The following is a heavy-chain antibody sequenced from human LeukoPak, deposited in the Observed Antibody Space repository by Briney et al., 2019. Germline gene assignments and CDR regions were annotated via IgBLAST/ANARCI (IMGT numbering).Heavy chain of an antibody. CDR3: ARDEYSSSSYYYYGMDV. D-gene: IGHD6-6*01. Sequence: GASVKVSCKASGYTFTSYYMHWVRQAPGQGLEWMGIINPSGGSTSYAQKFQGRVTMTRDTSTSTVYMELSSLRSEDTAVYYCARDEYSSSSYYYYGMDVWGQGTTVTVSS. CDR1: GYTFTSYY. CDR2: INPSGGST. J-gene: IGHJ6*02. V-gene: IGHV1-46*01.